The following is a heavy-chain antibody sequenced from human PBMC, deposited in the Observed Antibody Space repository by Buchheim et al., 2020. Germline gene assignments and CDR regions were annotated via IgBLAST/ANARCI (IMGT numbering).Heavy chain of an antibody. CDR1: GGSISSGSYY. D-gene: IGHD4-17*01. V-gene: IGHV4-61*02. CDR2: IYTSGST. J-gene: IGHJ4*03. CDR3: ARADYGSIDY. Sequence: QVQLQESGPGLVKPSQTLSLTCTVSGGSISSGSYYWSWIRQPAGKGLEWIGRIYTSGSTNYNPSLKSRVTISVDTSKNQFSLELGSVTAADTAVYYGARADYGSIDYWGQGTLVTVSS.